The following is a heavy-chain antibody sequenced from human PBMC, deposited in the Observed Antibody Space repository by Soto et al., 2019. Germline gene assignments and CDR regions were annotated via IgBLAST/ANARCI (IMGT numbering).Heavy chain of an antibody. Sequence: PSETLSLTCTVSGGSLSSYYWSWIRQPPGKGLEWIGYIYYSGSTNYNPSLKSRVTISVDTSKNQFSLKLSSVTAADTAVYYCASGYSYGYGPGDYYYYYYGMDVWGQGTTVTVSS. CDR2: IYYSGST. J-gene: IGHJ6*02. CDR3: ASGYSYGYGPGDYYYYYYGMDV. D-gene: IGHD5-18*01. CDR1: GGSLSSYY. V-gene: IGHV4-59*08.